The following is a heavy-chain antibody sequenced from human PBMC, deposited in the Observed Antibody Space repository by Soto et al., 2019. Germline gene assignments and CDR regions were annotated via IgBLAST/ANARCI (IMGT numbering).Heavy chain of an antibody. Sequence: QVQLVQSGAEVKKPGASVKISCKASGFTFTSYWMHWVRHVPGQGLEWMGIINPTGGSATFAQKFQGRVTMTRDTSTGTDYLELISLRFEDTAVYYCTRDNSLYSSTWAWFDPWGQGTLVTVSS. CDR3: TRDNSLYSSTWAWFDP. D-gene: IGHD6-13*01. CDR2: INPTGGSA. J-gene: IGHJ5*02. V-gene: IGHV1-46*01. CDR1: GFTFTSYW.